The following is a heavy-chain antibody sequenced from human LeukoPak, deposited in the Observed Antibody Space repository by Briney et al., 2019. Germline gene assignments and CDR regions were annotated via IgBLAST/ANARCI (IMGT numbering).Heavy chain of an antibody. CDR2: ICWNSGSI. D-gene: IGHD2-2*01. CDR1: GFTFDDYV. CDR3: AKDTRPAAMGIFDS. J-gene: IGHJ4*02. Sequence: PGGSLRLSCAASGFTFDDYVMRWVRHAPGKGLGWVSGICWNSGSIGYADSVKGRFTISRDNAKNSLYLQMSTLRAVDTALYYCAKDTRPAAMGIFDSWGQGTLGTVSP. V-gene: IGHV3-9*01.